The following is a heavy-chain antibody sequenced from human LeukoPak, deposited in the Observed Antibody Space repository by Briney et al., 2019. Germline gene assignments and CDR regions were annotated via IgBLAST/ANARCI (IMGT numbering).Heavy chain of an antibody. D-gene: IGHD2-21*02. J-gene: IGHJ3*02. V-gene: IGHV4-31*03. CDR3: ARDRLPAYCGGDCFPDDAFDI. Sequence: PSQTLSLTCTVSGGSISSGGYYWRWIRQHPGKGLEWIGYIYYSGSTYYNPSLKSRVTISVDTSKNQFSLKLSSVTAADTAVYYCARDRLPAYCGGDCFPDDAFDIWGQGTMVTVSS. CDR1: GGSISSGGYY. CDR2: IYYSGST.